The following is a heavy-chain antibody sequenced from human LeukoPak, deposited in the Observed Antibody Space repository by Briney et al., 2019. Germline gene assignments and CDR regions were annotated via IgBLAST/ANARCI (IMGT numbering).Heavy chain of an antibody. D-gene: IGHD6-25*01. CDR3: ARAPRLSDY. CDR2: ISNSGDTM. CDR1: GSTFSDYY. Sequence: GGSLILTCAASGSTFSDYYMSWIRQAPGKGLEWVSYISNSGDTMYYADSVKGRFTISRDNAQNSLYLQMNSLRAEDTAVYYCARAPRLSDYWGQGTLVTVSS. J-gene: IGHJ4*02. V-gene: IGHV3-11*01.